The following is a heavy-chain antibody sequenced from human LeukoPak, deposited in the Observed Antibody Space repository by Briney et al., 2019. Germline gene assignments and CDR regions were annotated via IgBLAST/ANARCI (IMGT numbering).Heavy chain of an antibody. Sequence: SVTVSCKASGGTFSSYAISWVRQAPGQGLEWMGGIIPIFGTANYAQKFQGRVTITADESTSTAYMELSSLRSEDTAVYYCARLGDYYDSSGYYGYVDYWGQGTLVTVSS. V-gene: IGHV1-69*13. CDR3: ARLGDYYDSSGYYGYVDY. D-gene: IGHD3-22*01. CDR2: IIPIFGTA. J-gene: IGHJ4*02. CDR1: GGTFSSYA.